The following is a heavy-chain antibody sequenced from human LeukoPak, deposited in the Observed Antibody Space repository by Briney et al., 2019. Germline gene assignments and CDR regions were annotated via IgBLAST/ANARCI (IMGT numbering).Heavy chain of an antibody. CDR3: ARWSSSWYSFDY. CDR2: TSYSGST. D-gene: IGHD6-13*01. V-gene: IGHV4-59*01. CDR1: GGSITSYY. Sequence: PSETLSLTCTVSGGSITSYYWNWIRQPPGKGLEWIGYTSYSGSTNYNPSLKSRATLSVDSSKNQLSLRLSSLTAADTAVYYCARWSSSWYSFDYWGQGTLVTVSS. J-gene: IGHJ4*02.